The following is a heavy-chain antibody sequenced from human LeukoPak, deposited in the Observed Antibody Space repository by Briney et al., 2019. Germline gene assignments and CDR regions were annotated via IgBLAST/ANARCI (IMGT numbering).Heavy chain of an antibody. CDR3: ARGERYCSGGSCYV. V-gene: IGHV1-69*04. Sequence: ASVKVSCKASGGTFSSYAISWVRQAPGQGLEWMGRIIPILGIANYAQKFQGRVTITADKSTSTAYMELSSLRSEETAVYYCARGERYCSGGSCYVWGQGTLVTVSS. CDR2: IIPILGIA. J-gene: IGHJ1*01. D-gene: IGHD2-15*01. CDR1: GGTFSSYA.